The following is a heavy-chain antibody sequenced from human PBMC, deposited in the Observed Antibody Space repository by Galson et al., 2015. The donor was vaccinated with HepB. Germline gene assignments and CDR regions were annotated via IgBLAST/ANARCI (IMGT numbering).Heavy chain of an antibody. CDR1: GFSFSDYY. CDR3: AGYYDFWIGLTRRRFDP. V-gene: IGHV3-11*01. CDR2: ISSSGGTTI. J-gene: IGHJ5*02. Sequence: SLRLSCAASGFSFSDYYMSWIRQVPGKAPECVSYISSSGGTTIHYADSVKGRFTITRDNANNSLYLQMNNLRVEDTAVYYCAGYYDFWIGLTRRRFDPWGQGVLVTVSS. D-gene: IGHD3-3*01.